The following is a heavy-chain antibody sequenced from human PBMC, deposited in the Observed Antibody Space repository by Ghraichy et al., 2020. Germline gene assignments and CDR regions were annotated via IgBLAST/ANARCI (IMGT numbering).Heavy chain of an antibody. J-gene: IGHJ4*02. D-gene: IGHD3-16*01. Sequence: VSTLGSSGESTFYADSVKGRFTISRDNSKNTLFLQRSSLRAEETAVYYCMRVGWGVNWGQGALVTVSS. CDR3: MRVGWGVN. V-gene: IGHV3-23*01. CDR2: LGSSGEST.